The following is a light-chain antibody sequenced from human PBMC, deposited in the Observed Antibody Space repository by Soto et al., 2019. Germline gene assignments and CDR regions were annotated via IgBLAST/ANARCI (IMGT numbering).Light chain of an antibody. CDR2: AAS. CDR3: QQVFSFPIT. CDR1: QTISSY. Sequence: DIQMTQSPSSLSASVGDRVTMTCRASQTISSYLNWYQQKPGKAPNLLIYAASSLQSGVPSRFSGSGSGTDFTLTINSLQPEDFATYYCQQVFSFPITFGQGTRLEIE. J-gene: IGKJ5*01. V-gene: IGKV1-39*01.